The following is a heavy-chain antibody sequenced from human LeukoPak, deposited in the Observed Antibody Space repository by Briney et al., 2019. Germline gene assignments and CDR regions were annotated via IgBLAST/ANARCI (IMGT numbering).Heavy chain of an antibody. CDR1: GGSFSGYY. V-gene: IGHV4-34*01. J-gene: IGHJ4*02. Sequence: SETLSLTCAVYGGSFSGYYWSWIRQPPGKGLEWIGEINHSGSTNYNPSLKSRVTISVDTSKNQFSLKLSSVTAADTAVYYCARADCSSTSCYGRLIDYWGQGTLVTVSS. CDR2: INHSGST. D-gene: IGHD2-2*01. CDR3: ARADCSSTSCYGRLIDY.